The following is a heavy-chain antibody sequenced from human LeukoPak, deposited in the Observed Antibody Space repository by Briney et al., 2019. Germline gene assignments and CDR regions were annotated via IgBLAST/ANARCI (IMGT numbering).Heavy chain of an antibody. Sequence: PGGSLRLSCAASGFTFSSYGMSWVRQAPGKGLEWVSAISGSGGSTSYADSVKGRFTISRDNAKNSLYLQMNSLRAEDTAVYYCARDGAFGSSGWYGTDYFDYWGQGTLVTVSS. CDR1: GFTFSSYG. CDR2: ISGSGGST. V-gene: IGHV3-23*01. CDR3: ARDGAFGSSGWYGTDYFDY. D-gene: IGHD6-19*01. J-gene: IGHJ4*02.